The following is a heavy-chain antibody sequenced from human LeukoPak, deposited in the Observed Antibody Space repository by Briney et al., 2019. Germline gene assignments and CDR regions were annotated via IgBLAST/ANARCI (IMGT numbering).Heavy chain of an antibody. V-gene: IGHV3-23*01. CDR1: GFTFSSYA. Sequence: GGSLRLSCAASGFTFSSYAMSWVRQAPGKGLEWVSSISGSGGSTYYADSVKGRFTISRDNSKKTLYLQVNSLRVEDTAVYYCAKGTLPVGAIEYYFDYWGQGTLVTVSP. CDR3: AKGTLPVGAIEYYFDY. D-gene: IGHD1-26*01. J-gene: IGHJ4*02. CDR2: ISGSGGST.